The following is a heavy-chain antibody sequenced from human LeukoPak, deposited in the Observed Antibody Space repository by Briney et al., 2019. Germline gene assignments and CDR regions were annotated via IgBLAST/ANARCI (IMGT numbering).Heavy chain of an antibody. CDR3: AKDAVGPAYSSSWYEFDS. D-gene: IGHD6-13*01. V-gene: IGHV3-23*01. CDR1: GFTFSSNA. Sequence: GGSLRLSCAASGFTFSSNAMSWVRQAPGKGLEWVSCISGSGDSSHYADSVKGRFTISRDNSKNTLYLQMNSLRAEATAVYYCAKDAVGPAYSSSWYEFDSWGQGTLVTVSS. J-gene: IGHJ4*02. CDR2: ISGSGDSS.